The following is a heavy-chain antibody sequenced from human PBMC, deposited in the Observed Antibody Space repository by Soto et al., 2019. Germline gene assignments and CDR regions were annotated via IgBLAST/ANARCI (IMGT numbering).Heavy chain of an antibody. CDR2: IYYSGST. CDR3: ASGWGLVFDY. V-gene: IGHV4-59*01. J-gene: IGHJ4*02. D-gene: IGHD2-21*02. CDR1: GGSISSYY. Sequence: QVQLQESGPGLVKPSETLSLTCTVSGGSISSYYWSWIRQPPGKGLEWIGYIYYSGSTNYNPSLKSRVTISVDTSKNQFSLKLSSVTAADTAVYYCASGWGLVFDYWGQGTLVTVSS.